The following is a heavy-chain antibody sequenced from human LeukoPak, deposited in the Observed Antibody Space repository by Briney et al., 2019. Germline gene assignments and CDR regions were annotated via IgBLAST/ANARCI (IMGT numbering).Heavy chain of an antibody. V-gene: IGHV1-69*13. CDR2: IIPIFGTA. D-gene: IGHD3-10*01. Sequence: ASVKVSRKASGYTFTSYGISWVRQAPGQGLEWMGGIIPIFGTANYAQKFQGRVTITADESTSTAYMELSSLRSEDTAVYYCARAMEGSGSYYNVWYFDLWGRGTLVTVSS. CDR3: ARAMEGSGSYYNVWYFDL. CDR1: GYTFTSYG. J-gene: IGHJ2*01.